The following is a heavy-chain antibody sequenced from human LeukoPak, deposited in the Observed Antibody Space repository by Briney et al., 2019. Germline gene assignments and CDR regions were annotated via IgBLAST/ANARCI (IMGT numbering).Heavy chain of an antibody. CDR1: GFTSSTYW. CDR2: IKQDGSET. CDR3: ARDRDSRWDFDL. D-gene: IGHD3-22*01. V-gene: IGHV3-7*01. J-gene: IGHJ2*01. Sequence: GGSLRLSCAASGFTSSTYWMSWVRQAPGKGLDWVASIKQDGSETYYVDCVKGRFTLSRDNAKNSLYLQMNSLRADDTAVYYCARDRDSRWDFDLWGRGTLVTVSS.